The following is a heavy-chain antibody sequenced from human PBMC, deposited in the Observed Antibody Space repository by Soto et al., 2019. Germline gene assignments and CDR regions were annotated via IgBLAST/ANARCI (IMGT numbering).Heavy chain of an antibody. Sequence: QVQLVQSGAEVKKPGSSVQVSCKASGGTFSSYAFSWVRLAPGQGLEWTGGIIPIFGTADYAQKFQGRVTITADESTSTAHMELSSLRSEDTAVYYCASWLKEAGIAGNYYYGMDVWGQGTTVTVSS. CDR3: ASWLKEAGIAGNYYYGMDV. D-gene: IGHD6-19*01. J-gene: IGHJ6*02. CDR1: GGTFSSYA. V-gene: IGHV1-69*12. CDR2: IIPIFGTA.